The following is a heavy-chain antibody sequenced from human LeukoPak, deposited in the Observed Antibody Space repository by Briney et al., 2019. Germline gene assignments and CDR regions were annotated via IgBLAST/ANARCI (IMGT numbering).Heavy chain of an antibody. Sequence: ASVKVSCKASGYTFTGYYMHWVRQAPGQGLEWMGWVNPNSGGTNYAQKFQGWVTMTRDTSISTAYMELSSLRSEDTAVYYCATLGRSRWVPYYFDYWGQGTLVTVSS. D-gene: IGHD4/OR15-4a*01. CDR2: VNPNSGGT. V-gene: IGHV1-2*04. J-gene: IGHJ4*02. CDR1: GYTFTGYY. CDR3: ATLGRSRWVPYYFDY.